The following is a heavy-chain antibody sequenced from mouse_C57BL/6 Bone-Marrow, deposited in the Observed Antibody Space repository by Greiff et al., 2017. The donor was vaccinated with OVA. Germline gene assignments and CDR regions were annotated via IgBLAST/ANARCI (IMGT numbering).Heavy chain of an antibody. CDR1: GYTFTSYW. D-gene: IGHD1-1*01. CDR3: ARRGITTVVPYWYFDV. CDR2: INPSNGGT. V-gene: IGHV1-53*01. Sequence: ASGYTFTSYWMHWVKQRPGQGLEWIGNINPSNGGTNYNEKFKSKATLTVDKSSSTAYMQLSSLTSEDSAVYYCARRGITTVVPYWYFDVWGTGTTVTVSS. J-gene: IGHJ1*03.